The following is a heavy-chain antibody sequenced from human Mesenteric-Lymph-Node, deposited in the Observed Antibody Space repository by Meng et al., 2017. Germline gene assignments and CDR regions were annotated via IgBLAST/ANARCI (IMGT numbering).Heavy chain of an antibody. J-gene: IGHJ4*02. Sequence: GGSLRLSCVVSGFNFDDLGMHWVRQSPEKGLEWVAGILLKTGKVGYADSVQGRFTISRDNAKNTLYLHMNSLRAEDTAVYYCARAGFYGGNSGYFDYWGQGTLVTVSS. CDR3: ARAGFYGGNSGYFDY. CDR2: ILLKTGKV. D-gene: IGHD4-23*01. CDR1: GFNFDDLG. V-gene: IGHV3-9*01.